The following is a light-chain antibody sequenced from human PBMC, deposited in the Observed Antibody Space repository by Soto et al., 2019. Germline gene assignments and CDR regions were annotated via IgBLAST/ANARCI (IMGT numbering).Light chain of an antibody. J-gene: IGKJ4*01. Sequence: EIVLTQSPGTLSLSPGERATLSCRASQSVTSTYLAWYQQKPGQPPRLLIYDASYLETGVPSRFSARGSGTEFTFTISSLQPEDFATYYCQQHAELPLTFGRGTKIDIK. CDR3: QQHAELPLT. CDR1: QSVTSTY. CDR2: DAS. V-gene: IGKV3-20*01.